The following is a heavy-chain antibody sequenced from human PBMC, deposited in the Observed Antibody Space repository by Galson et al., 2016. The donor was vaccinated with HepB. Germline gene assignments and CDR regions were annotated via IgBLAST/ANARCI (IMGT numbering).Heavy chain of an antibody. CDR1: GYTFTSYG. Sequence: SVKVSCKASGYTFTSYGINWVRQAPGQGLEWMASINTDTGNTNYPQTFQGRVTMTTDTSTSTAYMDLRSLRPDNPAVYYCARDRAYGGLMFDSWGQGTLVTVSS. J-gene: IGHJ4*02. CDR3: ARDRAYGGLMFDS. V-gene: IGHV1-18*01. D-gene: IGHD3-16*01. CDR2: INTDTGNT.